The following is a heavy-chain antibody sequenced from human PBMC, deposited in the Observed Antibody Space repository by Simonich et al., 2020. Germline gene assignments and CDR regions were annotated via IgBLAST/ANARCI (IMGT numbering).Heavy chain of an antibody. D-gene: IGHD5-12*01. V-gene: IGHV4-59*08. CDR2: IYYSGST. J-gene: IGHJ4*02. CDR1: GGSISSYY. CDR3: ARHDRWLQFYFDY. Sequence: QVQLQESGPGMVKPSETLSLTCTVSGGSISSYYWSWSRQPPGKGLEWIWNIYYSGSTNYNPYRKSPVTISVATSKNQFSLKLSSVTAADTAVYYCARHDRWLQFYFDYWGQGTLVTVSS.